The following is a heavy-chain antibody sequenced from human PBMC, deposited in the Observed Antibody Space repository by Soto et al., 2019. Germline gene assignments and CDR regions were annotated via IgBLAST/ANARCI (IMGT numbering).Heavy chain of an antibody. D-gene: IGHD3-10*01. CDR3: ARGNKGPGHYGPGSQGWYGP. J-gene: IGHJ5*02. V-gene: IGHV1-69*06. CDR1: GGTFSSHA. CDR2: IIPITETP. Sequence: QVQRVQYGAEVKKPGSSVKVSCKVSGGTFSSHAINWLRQAPGQGFEWMGVIIPITETPNNAEKFQGRVTITADKSTTTVYMELSSLTFDDTAVYFCARGNKGPGHYGPGSQGWYGPWGQGTRVTVSS.